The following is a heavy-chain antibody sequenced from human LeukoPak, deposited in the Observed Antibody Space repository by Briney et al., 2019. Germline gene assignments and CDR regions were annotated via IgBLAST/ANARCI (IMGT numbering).Heavy chain of an antibody. V-gene: IGHV3-21*01. CDR2: ISSSSSYI. Sequence: GGSLRLSCAASGFTFSSYSMNWVRQAPGKGLEWVSSISSSSSYIYYADSVKGRFTISRDNAKNSLYLQMNSLRAEDTAVYYCAKGVYYDSSGLDYWGQGTLVTVSS. CDR3: AKGVYYDSSGLDY. D-gene: IGHD3-22*01. J-gene: IGHJ4*02. CDR1: GFTFSSYS.